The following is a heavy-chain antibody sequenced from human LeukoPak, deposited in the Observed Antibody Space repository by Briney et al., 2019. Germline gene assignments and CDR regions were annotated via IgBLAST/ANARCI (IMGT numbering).Heavy chain of an antibody. V-gene: IGHV3-48*03. J-gene: IGHJ4*02. CDR3: ARDDGSGSYPPDY. Sequence: GGSLRLSCAASGFTFSSYEMNWVRQAPGKGLEWVSYISSSGSTIYYADSVKGRFTISRDNAKNSLYLQMNSLRAEDTAVYYCARDDGSGSYPPDYWGQGTLVTVSS. CDR1: GFTFSSYE. CDR2: ISSSGSTI. D-gene: IGHD3-10*01.